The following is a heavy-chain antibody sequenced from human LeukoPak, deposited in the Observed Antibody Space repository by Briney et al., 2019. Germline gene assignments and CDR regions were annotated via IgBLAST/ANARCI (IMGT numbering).Heavy chain of an antibody. D-gene: IGHD3-9*01. CDR3: AKWGDYDVLTGYYVSDY. CDR1: GFTFSKYA. V-gene: IGHV3-23*01. Sequence: PGGSLRLSCAAFGFTFSKYAMSWVRQAPGKGLEWVSAITGSGGNTYYADSVKGRFTISRDNSKNTVFLQMNSLRAEDTAVYYCAKWGDYDVLTGYYVSDYWGQGTLVTVSS. CDR2: ITGSGGNT. J-gene: IGHJ4*02.